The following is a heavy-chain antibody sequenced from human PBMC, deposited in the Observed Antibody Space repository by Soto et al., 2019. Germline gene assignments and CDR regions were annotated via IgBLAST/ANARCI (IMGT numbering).Heavy chain of an antibody. V-gene: IGHV3-21*01. CDR1: GFTFSSYS. D-gene: IGHD6-13*01. J-gene: IGHJ4*02. CDR2: ISSSSSYI. Sequence: GSLRLSCAASGFTFSSYSMNWVRQAPGKGLEWVSSISSSSSYIYYADSVKGRFTISRDNAKNSLYLQMNSLRAEDTAVYYCARDPSSSWYYDYWGQGTLVTVSS. CDR3: ARDPSSSWYYDY.